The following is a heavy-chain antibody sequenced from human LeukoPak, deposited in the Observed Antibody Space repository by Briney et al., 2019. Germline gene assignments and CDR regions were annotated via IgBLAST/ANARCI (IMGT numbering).Heavy chain of an antibody. J-gene: IGHJ4*02. CDR3: ARCSRSAGIGY. CDR2: ISAYNGNT. CDR1: GYSFTSYG. Sequence: ASVTVSRKDSGYSFTSYGISWVRQAPGKGLEGMGWISAYNGNTNYAQQLQGRVTMTTDTSTSTAYMELRSLRSDDSAVYYCARCSRSAGIGYWGQGTLVTVSS. V-gene: IGHV1-18*01. D-gene: IGHD6-13*01.